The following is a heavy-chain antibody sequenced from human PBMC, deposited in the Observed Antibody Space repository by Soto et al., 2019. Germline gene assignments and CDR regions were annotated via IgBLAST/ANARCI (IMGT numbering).Heavy chain of an antibody. CDR3: ARQTYDSSGYYYEPATLFYRPTHFQH. V-gene: IGHV4-59*01. J-gene: IGHJ1*01. Sequence: PSETLSLTCTVSGGSISSYYWSWIRQPPGKGLEWIGYIYYSGSTNYNPSLKSRVTISVDTSKNQFSLKLSSVTAADTAVYYCARQTYDSSGYYYEPATLFYRPTHFQHWGQGTLVTVS. D-gene: IGHD3-22*01. CDR1: GGSISSYY. CDR2: IYYSGST.